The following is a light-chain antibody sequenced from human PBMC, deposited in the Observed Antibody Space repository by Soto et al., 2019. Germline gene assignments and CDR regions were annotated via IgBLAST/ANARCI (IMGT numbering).Light chain of an antibody. J-gene: IGKJ1*01. CDR2: GAS. CDR1: QSVGNN. V-gene: IGKV3-15*01. CDR3: QQSST. Sequence: EIVMTQSPGTLSVSPGERVTLSCRASQSVGNNLAWYQQKPGQAPRLLIYGASTRATGIPARFSGSGSGTEFTLTISSLQSEDFAVYYCQQSSTFGQGTKVDIK.